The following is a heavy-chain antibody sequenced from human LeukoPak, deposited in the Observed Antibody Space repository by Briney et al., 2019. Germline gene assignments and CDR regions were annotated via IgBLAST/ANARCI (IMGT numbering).Heavy chain of an antibody. D-gene: IGHD3-16*01. J-gene: IGHJ4*02. CDR2: ISSSSRVI. CDR3: ARDLCDF. V-gene: IGHV3-48*01. CDR1: GFTFSTYN. Sequence: GSLRLSCSASGFTFSTYNMNWVRQAPGKGLEWVSYISSSSRVIFYADSVRGRFTIPRGNAKNSLYLQMNSLRAEDTAVYYCARDLCDFWGQGTLVTVSS.